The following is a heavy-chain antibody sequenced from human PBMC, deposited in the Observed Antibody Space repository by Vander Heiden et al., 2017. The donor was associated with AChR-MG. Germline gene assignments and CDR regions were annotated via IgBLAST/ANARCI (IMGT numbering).Heavy chain of an antibody. CDR3: AVLLVPAAPKNY. CDR2: ISNSGGST. V-gene: IGHV3-23*01. Sequence: EVQLLESGGGLVQPGGSLRLSCAASGFTFINYAMSWVRQAPRKGLEWVSAISNSGGSTYYADSVKGRFTISRDNSKNTLYLQMNSLRAEDTAIYYCAVLLVPAAPKNYWGQGTLVTVSS. J-gene: IGHJ4*02. CDR1: GFTFINYA. D-gene: IGHD2-2*01.